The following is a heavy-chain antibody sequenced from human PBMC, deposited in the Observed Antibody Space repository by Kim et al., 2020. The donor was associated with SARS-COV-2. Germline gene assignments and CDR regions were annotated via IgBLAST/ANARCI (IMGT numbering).Heavy chain of an antibody. V-gene: IGHV3-7*04. CDR3: AKDVREI. CDR2: IKGDGSDE. D-gene: IGHD3-10*01. Sequence: GGSLRLSCAASGFSFSSSWMRWVRQAPGKGLEWVATIKGDGSDEFYVDSVKGRFTISRDTAKNSLYLQMISLGAEDTAMYYCAKDVREIWGQGTMITVS. J-gene: IGHJ3*02. CDR1: GFSFSSSW.